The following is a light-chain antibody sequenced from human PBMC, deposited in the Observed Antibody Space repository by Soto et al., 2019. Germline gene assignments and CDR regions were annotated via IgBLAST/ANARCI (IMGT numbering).Light chain of an antibody. CDR3: QAWDNNIVV. V-gene: IGLV3-1*01. CDR2: QDI. Sequence: SYELTKPPSVSVSPGQTASITCSGDKLGYKYVCWYQQRPGQSPLLVMYQDIKRPSGIPERFSGSNSGNTATLTISGTQAIDEADYYCQAWDNNIVVFGGGTKLTVL. CDR1: KLGYKY. J-gene: IGLJ2*01.